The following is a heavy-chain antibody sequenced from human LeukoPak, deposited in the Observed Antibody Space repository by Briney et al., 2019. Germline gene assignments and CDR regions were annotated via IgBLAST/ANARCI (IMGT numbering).Heavy chain of an antibody. CDR2: ISSSSSNI. J-gene: IGHJ6*03. Sequence: GGSLRLSCAASGFTFSSYSMNWVRQAPGKGLEWVSSISSSSSNIYYADSVKGRFTNSRDNAKKSLYLQMNSLRAEDTAVHYCASGLNAPEYSSSSDYMDVWGKGTTVTVSS. V-gene: IGHV3-21*01. CDR1: GFTFSSYS. D-gene: IGHD6-6*01. CDR3: ASGLNAPEYSSSSDYMDV.